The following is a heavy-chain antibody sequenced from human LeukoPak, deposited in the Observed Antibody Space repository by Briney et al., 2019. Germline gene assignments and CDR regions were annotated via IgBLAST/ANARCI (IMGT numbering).Heavy chain of an antibody. CDR2: ISRSGSTI. D-gene: IGHD4-17*01. V-gene: IGHV3-48*03. J-gene: IGHJ6*02. CDR3: ARDATVTTPIDYYYYGMDV. CDR1: GFTFSSYE. Sequence: GGSLRLSCAASGFTFSSYEMNWVRQAPGKGLEWVSYISRSGSTIYYADSVKGRFTISRDNAKNSLYLQMNSLRAEDTAVYYCARDATVTTPIDYYYYGMDVWGQGTTVTVSS.